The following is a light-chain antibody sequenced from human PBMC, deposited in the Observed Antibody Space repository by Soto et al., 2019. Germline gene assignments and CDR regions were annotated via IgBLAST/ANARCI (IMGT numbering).Light chain of an antibody. V-gene: IGKV3-20*01. Sequence: EIVLTQSPGTLSLSPGERATLSCRASQSVSSSYLAWYQQKPGQAPRLLISGASSRATGIPDRFSGSGSGTDFPLTISRVEPEDFAVYYCQQYGISPLTFGQGTKVEIK. J-gene: IGKJ1*01. CDR3: QQYGISPLT. CDR1: QSVSSSY. CDR2: GAS.